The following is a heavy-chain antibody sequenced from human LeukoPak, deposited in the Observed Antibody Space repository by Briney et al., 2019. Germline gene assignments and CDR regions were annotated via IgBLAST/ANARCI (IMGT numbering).Heavy chain of an antibody. CDR1: GGSFSGYY. CDR2: INHSGST. Sequence: SETLSLTCAVYGGSFSGYYWSWIRQPPGKGLEWIGEINHSGSTNYNPSLKSRVTISVDTSKNQFSLKLSSVTAADTAVYYCARASEYQTRTIDYWGQGTLVTVSS. V-gene: IGHV4-34*01. CDR3: ARASEYQTRTIDY. J-gene: IGHJ4*02. D-gene: IGHD2-2*01.